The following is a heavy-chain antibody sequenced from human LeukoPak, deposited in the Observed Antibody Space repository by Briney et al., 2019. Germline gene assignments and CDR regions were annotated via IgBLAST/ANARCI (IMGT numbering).Heavy chain of an antibody. V-gene: IGHV3-30*18. J-gene: IGHJ4*02. CDR1: GLTFTSYV. CDR3: AKDRTSVHLWLSDLDY. CDR2: ISYDGSNK. Sequence: GRSLRLSCAASGLTFTSYVMHWVRQAPGKGLEWVAIISYDGSNKYYADSVKGRFTISRDNSKNTLFLQMNSLRAEDTAVYYCAKDRTSVHLWLSDLDYWGQGTLVTVPS. D-gene: IGHD5-18*01.